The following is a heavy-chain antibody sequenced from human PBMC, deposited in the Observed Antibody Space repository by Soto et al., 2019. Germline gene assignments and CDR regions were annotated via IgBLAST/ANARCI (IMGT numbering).Heavy chain of an antibody. CDR3: AKDRMDHNSVWDPFDM. CDR1: GFTFNIFA. Sequence: QPGGSLRLSCAASGFTFNIFAMSWVRQVPGKGLEWVSSIGSDHERYYADSVKGRFTISRDNSKSTLFLQMNSLRAEDTALYYCAKDRMDHNSVWDPFDMWGQGTMVTVSS. V-gene: IGHV3-23*01. D-gene: IGHD1-20*01. J-gene: IGHJ3*02. CDR2: IGSDHER.